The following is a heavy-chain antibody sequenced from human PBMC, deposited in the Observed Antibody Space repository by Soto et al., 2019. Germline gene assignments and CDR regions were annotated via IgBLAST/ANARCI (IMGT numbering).Heavy chain of an antibody. Sequence: SETLSLTCAVYGGSFSGYYWSWIRQPPGKGLEWIGEINHSGSTNYNPSLKSRVTISVDTSKNQFSLKLSSVTAADTAVYYCAWLIIVGATRARGMDVWGQGTTVTVSS. CDR2: INHSGST. CDR1: GGSFSGYY. V-gene: IGHV4-34*01. CDR3: AWLIIVGATRARGMDV. D-gene: IGHD1-26*01. J-gene: IGHJ6*02.